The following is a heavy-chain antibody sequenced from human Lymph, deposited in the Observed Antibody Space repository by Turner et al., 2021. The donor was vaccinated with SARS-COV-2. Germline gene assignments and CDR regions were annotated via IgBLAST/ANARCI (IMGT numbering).Heavy chain of an antibody. CDR3: ARNAYDFWSGYFSVNAFGI. Sequence: QLQLPESGPGRVKPSATLCRTCTIPGGSLSSSSYCWGWIRQPPGKGLECIGSIHDSGSTYYNPSLKNRVTISVDTTKKQFSLKLSYGTAADTAVEYCARNAYDFWSGYFSVNAFGIWGQGTIVTVSS. D-gene: IGHD3-3*01. CDR2: IHDSGST. V-gene: IGHV4-39*01. CDR1: GGSLSSSSYC. J-gene: IGHJ3*02.